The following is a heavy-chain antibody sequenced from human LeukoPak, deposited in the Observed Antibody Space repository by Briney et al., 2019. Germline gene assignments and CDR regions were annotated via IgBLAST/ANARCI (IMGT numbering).Heavy chain of an antibody. D-gene: IGHD3-22*01. Sequence: GGSLRLSCAASGFTFTNYWMSWVRQAPGKGLEWVANIKEDGSEKYYVDSVKGRFTISRDDAKNTLYLQMNSLRAEDTAVYYCARGLFYYDSSGPQRDFDYWGQGTLVTVSS. CDR1: GFTFTNYW. V-gene: IGHV3-7*01. J-gene: IGHJ4*02. CDR2: IKEDGSEK. CDR3: ARGLFYYDSSGPQRDFDY.